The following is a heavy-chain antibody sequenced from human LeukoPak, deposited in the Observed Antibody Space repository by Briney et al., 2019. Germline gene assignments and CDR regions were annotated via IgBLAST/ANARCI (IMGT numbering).Heavy chain of an antibody. CDR3: VREASGGTKGVSGTFDI. Sequence: GGSLRLSCAASGFTFSSYEMNWVRQAPGKGLEWVSYISGRDNIIYYADSVKGRFTISRDNAKNSLYLQMNSLRAEDTAVYHCVREASGGTKGVSGTFDIWGQGTLVTVSS. D-gene: IGHD6-13*01. CDR1: GFTFSSYE. J-gene: IGHJ3*02. CDR2: ISGRDNII. V-gene: IGHV3-48*03.